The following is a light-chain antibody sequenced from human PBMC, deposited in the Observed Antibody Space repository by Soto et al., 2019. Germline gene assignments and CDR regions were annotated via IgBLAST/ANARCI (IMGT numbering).Light chain of an antibody. V-gene: IGKV1-33*01. Sequence: DIQMTQSQSSLSASVGDRVTVTCQASQDIRKYLSWYQQKPGKVPKLLIYDASNLETGVPSRFSATVSGTEFSLTITSLQPEDFATYYCQQLFDSPITFGQGTRLEIK. CDR2: DAS. J-gene: IGKJ5*01. CDR1: QDIRKY. CDR3: QQLFDSPIT.